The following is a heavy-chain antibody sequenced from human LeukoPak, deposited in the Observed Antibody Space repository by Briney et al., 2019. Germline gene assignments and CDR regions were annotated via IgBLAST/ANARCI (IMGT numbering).Heavy chain of an antibody. V-gene: IGHV3-23*01. D-gene: IGHD6-6*01. CDR1: GFTFSSYA. CDR2: ISGRGGST. J-gene: IGHJ4*02. Sequence: GGSLRLSCAASGFTFSSYAMSWVRQAPGKGLEWVSAISGRGGSTYYADSVKGRFTISRDNSKNTLYLQMNSLRAEDTAVYYCARHRSSWLIDYWGQGTLVIVSS. CDR3: ARHRSSWLIDY.